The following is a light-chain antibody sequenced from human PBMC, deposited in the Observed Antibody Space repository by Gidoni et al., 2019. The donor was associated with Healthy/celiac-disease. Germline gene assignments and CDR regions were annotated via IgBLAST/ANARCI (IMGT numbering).Light chain of an antibody. CDR2: DAS. Sequence: IVLPQSPATLSLSPGDRATFPCRASQSVSSYLAWYQQKPGQAPRRLIYDASNRATGIPARFSGSGSGTDFTLTISSLEPEDVAVYYCQQRSNWPPITFGQGTRLEIK. J-gene: IGKJ5*01. CDR3: QQRSNWPPIT. V-gene: IGKV3-11*01. CDR1: QSVSSY.